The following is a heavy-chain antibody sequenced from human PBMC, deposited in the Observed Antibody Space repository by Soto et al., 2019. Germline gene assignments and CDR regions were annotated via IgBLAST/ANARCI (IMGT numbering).Heavy chain of an antibody. Sequence: GESLKISCKGSGYSFTSYWIGWVRQMPGKGLEWMGIIYPGDSDTRYSPSFQGQVTISADKSISTAYLQWSSLKASDTAMYYCASQAPRPDTAMVKGAFDIWGQGTMVTVSS. J-gene: IGHJ3*02. CDR2: IYPGDSDT. CDR3: ASQAPRPDTAMVKGAFDI. V-gene: IGHV5-51*01. D-gene: IGHD5-18*01. CDR1: GYSFTSYW.